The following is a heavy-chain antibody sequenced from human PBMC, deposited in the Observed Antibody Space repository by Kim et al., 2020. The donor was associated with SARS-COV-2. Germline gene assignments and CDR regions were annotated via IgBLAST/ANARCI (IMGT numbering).Heavy chain of an antibody. Sequence: SETLSLTCTVSGGSVSSGSYYWSWIRQPPGKGLEWIGYIYYSGSTNYNPSLKSRVTISVDTSKNQFSLKLSSVTAADTAVYYCARDQEWFGELVGDYYYYGMDVWGQGTTVTVSS. V-gene: IGHV4-61*01. CDR2: IYYSGST. CDR1: GGSVSSGSYY. D-gene: IGHD3-10*01. J-gene: IGHJ6*02. CDR3: ARDQEWFGELVGDYYYYGMDV.